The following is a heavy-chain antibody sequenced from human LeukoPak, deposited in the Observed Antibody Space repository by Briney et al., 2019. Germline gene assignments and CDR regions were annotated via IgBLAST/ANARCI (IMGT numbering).Heavy chain of an antibody. J-gene: IGHJ4*02. V-gene: IGHV1-18*01. CDR2: ISAYNGNT. CDR3: ARASYCSGGSCYSGY. Sequence: ASVNVSCTASGYTFTSYSISWVRQAPGQGLEWMGWISAYNGNTIYAQKVKGRVTMTTDTSTSTAYMELRSLKSDDTAVYCCARASYCSGGSCYSGYWGQGTLVTVSS. D-gene: IGHD2-15*01. CDR1: GYTFTSYS.